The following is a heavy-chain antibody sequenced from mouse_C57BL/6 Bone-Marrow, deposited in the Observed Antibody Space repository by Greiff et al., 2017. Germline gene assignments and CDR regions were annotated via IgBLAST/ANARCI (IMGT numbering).Heavy chain of an antibody. CDR1: GYTFTSYW. CDR2: MYPGSGST. Sequence: QVQLQQSGAELVKPGASVKMSCKASGYTFTSYWITWVKQRPGQGLEWIGDMYPGSGSTNYNEKFKSKATLTVDTSSSTAYMQLSSLTSEDSAVYYCARATIKVYYFDYWGQGTTLTVSS. V-gene: IGHV1-55*01. CDR3: ARATIKVYYFDY. J-gene: IGHJ2*01. D-gene: IGHD2-12*01.